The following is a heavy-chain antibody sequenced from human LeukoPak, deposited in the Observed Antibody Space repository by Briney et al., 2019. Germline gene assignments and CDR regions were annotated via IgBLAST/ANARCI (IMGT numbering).Heavy chain of an antibody. CDR3: ARAIPRITISLYLYGMDV. D-gene: IGHD3-9*01. CDR2: ISAYNGNT. Sequence: GASVKVSCKASGYTFTSYGISWVRQAPGQGLEWMGWISAYNGNTNYAQKLQGRVTMTTDTSTSTAYMELRSLRSDDTAVYYCARAIPRITISLYLYGMDVWGQGTTVTVSS. V-gene: IGHV1-18*01. CDR1: GYTFTSYG. J-gene: IGHJ6*02.